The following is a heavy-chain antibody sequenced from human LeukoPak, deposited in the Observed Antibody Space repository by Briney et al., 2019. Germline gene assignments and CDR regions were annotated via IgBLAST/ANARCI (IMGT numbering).Heavy chain of an antibody. V-gene: IGHV3-74*01. CDR2: INSDGSSA. J-gene: IGHJ2*01. CDR1: EFTLKDYW. Sequence: PGGSLRLSCEASEFTLKDYWMHWVRQGPGKGLVWVSRINSDGSSASYADSVKGRSTISRDNAKNTLYLQMNSLRAEDTAVYYCARGSPTPNSRYFDLWDRGTLVTVSS. D-gene: IGHD4-11*01. CDR3: ARGSPTPNSRYFDL.